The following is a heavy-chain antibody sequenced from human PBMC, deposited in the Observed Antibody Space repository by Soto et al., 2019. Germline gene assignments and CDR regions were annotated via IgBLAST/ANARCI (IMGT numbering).Heavy chain of an antibody. V-gene: IGHV4-59*08. CDR1: GGSISSYY. CDR3: ARRYGGTFDY. D-gene: IGHD2-15*01. Sequence: PSETLSLTCTVSGGSISSYYWSWIRQPPGKGLEWIGYIYYSGSTHYNPSFKSRVTISVDTSKNQFSLKLSSVTAADTAVYYCARRYGGTFDYWGQGTLVTVSS. J-gene: IGHJ4*02. CDR2: IYYSGST.